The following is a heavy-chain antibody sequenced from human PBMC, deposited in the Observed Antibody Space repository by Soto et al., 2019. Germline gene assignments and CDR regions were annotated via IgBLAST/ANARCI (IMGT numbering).Heavy chain of an antibody. CDR2: IDWDDDK. CDR1: GFSLSSKGMR. CDR3: ARSPGGFTVATYFFDY. V-gene: IGHV2-70*04. Sequence: LVNPTQTLTLTCTFSGFSLSSKGMRVSWIRQPPGKALEWLARIDWDDDKFYSPSLRTRLTISKDTSKNQVVLTMTNVDPKDTATYYCARSPGGFTVATYFFDYWGQGTLVTVSS. D-gene: IGHD4-17*01. J-gene: IGHJ4*02.